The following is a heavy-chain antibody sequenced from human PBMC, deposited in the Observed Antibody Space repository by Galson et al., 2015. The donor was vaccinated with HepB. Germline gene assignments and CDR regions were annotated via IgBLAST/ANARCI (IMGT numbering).Heavy chain of an antibody. V-gene: IGHV3-48*02. CDR3: ARDISGHYYFDY. CDR1: GFIFSSRG. CDR2: ISPTSNTI. Sequence: SLRLSCAASGFIFSSRGMNWVRQTAGKGLEWLSYISPTSNTIHYAVSVKGRFTISRDNAKNSVYLQMDSLRDEDTAVYYCARDISGHYYFDYWGQGTLVTVSS. D-gene: IGHD5-12*01. J-gene: IGHJ4*02.